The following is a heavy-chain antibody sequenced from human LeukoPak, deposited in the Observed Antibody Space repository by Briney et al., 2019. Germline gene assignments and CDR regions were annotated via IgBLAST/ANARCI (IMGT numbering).Heavy chain of an antibody. Sequence: GGSLRLSCAASGFTFSDYYMSWIRQAPGKGLEWVSYISSSGSTIYYADSVKGRFTISRNNAKNSLYLQMNSLRAEDTAVYYCARISDYYDSSGSDYWGQGTLVTVSS. CDR3: ARISDYYDSSGSDY. J-gene: IGHJ4*02. CDR1: GFTFSDYY. V-gene: IGHV3-11*01. D-gene: IGHD3-22*01. CDR2: ISSSGSTI.